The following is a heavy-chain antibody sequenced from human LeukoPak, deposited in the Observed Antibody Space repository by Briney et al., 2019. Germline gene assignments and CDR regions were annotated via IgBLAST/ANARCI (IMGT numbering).Heavy chain of an antibody. D-gene: IGHD3-10*01. J-gene: IGHJ4*02. CDR3: ARLGELLPIDY. CDR1: GYTFTSYA. CDR2: INAGNGNT. Sequence: EASVKVSCKASGYTFTSYAMHWVRQAPGQRLEWMGWINAGNGNTKYSQKFQGRVTITRDTSASTAYMELSSPRSEDTAVYYCARLGELLPIDYWGQGTLVTVSS. V-gene: IGHV1-3*01.